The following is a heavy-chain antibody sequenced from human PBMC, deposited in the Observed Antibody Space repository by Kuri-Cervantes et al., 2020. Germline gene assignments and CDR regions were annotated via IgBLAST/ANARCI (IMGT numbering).Heavy chain of an antibody. CDR2: IYSGGST. V-gene: IGHV3-53*01. Sequence: GESLKISCAASGFTVSSNYMSWVRQAPGKGLEWVSVIYSGGSTYYADSVKGRFTISRDNSKNTLYLQMNSLRAEDTAVYYCTRDEGSYYDSSGYSWGFGGYWGQGTLVTVSS. CDR1: GFTVSSNY. J-gene: IGHJ4*02. D-gene: IGHD3-22*01. CDR3: TRDEGSYYDSSGYSWGFGGY.